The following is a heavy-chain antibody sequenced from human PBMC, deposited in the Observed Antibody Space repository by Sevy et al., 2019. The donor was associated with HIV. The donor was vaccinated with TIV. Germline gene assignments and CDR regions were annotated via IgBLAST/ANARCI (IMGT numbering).Heavy chain of an antibody. CDR2: ISGSGGKI. V-gene: IGHV3-23*01. CDR3: AKDGYSSIYYGELDY. J-gene: IGHJ4*02. CDR1: GFIFDNYA. Sequence: GESLKISCAASGFIFDNYAMNWVRQAPGKGLEWVSAISGSGGKIYYAASVKGRFTISRDNSRKILYLQMKNLKPEDTGVYYCAKDGYSSIYYGELDYWGQGTPVTVSS. D-gene: IGHD3-10*01.